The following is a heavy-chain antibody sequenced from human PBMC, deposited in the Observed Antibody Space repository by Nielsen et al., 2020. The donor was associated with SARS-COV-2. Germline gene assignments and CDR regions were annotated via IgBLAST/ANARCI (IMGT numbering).Heavy chain of an antibody. D-gene: IGHD3-22*01. J-gene: IGHJ3*02. Sequence: GESLKISCKGSGYSFTSYWISWVRQMPGKGLEWMGRIDPSDSYTNYSPSFQGHVTISADKSISTAYLQWSSLKASDTAIYYCARRRGGYYDSSGYYYADAFDIWGQGTMVTVSS. CDR3: ARRRGGYYDSSGYYYADAFDI. CDR1: GYSFTSYW. V-gene: IGHV5-10-1*01. CDR2: IDPSDSYT.